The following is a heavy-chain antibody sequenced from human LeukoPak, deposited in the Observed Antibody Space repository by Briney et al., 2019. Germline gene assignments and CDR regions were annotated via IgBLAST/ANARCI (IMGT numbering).Heavy chain of an antibody. J-gene: IGHJ3*02. V-gene: IGHV1-24*01. Sequence: ASVKVSCKVSGYTLTELSVHWVRQAPGKGLEWMGGFDPEDGETIYAQKFQGRVTMTEDTSTDTAYLELSSLRSEDTAVYYCATSLGAGAFDIWGQGTMVTVSS. CDR1: GYTLTELS. D-gene: IGHD4/OR15-4a*01. CDR2: FDPEDGET. CDR3: ATSLGAGAFDI.